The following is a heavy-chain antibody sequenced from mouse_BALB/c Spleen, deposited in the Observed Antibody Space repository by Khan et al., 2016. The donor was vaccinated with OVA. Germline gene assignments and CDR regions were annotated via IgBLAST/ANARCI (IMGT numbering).Heavy chain of an antibody. CDR3: ARWFAY. Sequence: VQLKESGPGLVKPSQSLSLTCTVTGYSITSDYAWNWIRQFPENKLEWMGYINYSGGTSYLPSLKSRISITRDTSKNRFFLQLNSVTTEDSATYYCARWFAYWGQGTLVTVS. CDR1: GYSITSDYA. CDR2: INYSGGT. V-gene: IGHV3-2*02. J-gene: IGHJ3*01.